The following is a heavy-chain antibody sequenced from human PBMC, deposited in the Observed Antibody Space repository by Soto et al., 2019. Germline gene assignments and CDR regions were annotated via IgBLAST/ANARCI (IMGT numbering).Heavy chain of an antibody. CDR1: GYSFTSYW. CDR3: ARLLGVYYDSSGYLGEGAFDI. V-gene: IGHV5-51*01. CDR2: IYPGDSDT. J-gene: IGHJ3*02. Sequence: GESLKISCQGSGYSFTSYWIGWVRQMPGKGLEWMGIIYPGDSDTRYSPSFQGQVTTSADKSISTAYLQWSSLKASDTAMYYCARLLGVYYDSSGYLGEGAFDIWGQGTMVTVSS. D-gene: IGHD3-22*01.